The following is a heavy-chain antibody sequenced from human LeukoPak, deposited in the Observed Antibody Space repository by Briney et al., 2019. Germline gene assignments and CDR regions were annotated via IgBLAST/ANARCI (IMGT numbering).Heavy chain of an antibody. CDR2: ISYDGSNK. Sequence: PGGSLRLSCAASGFTFSSCAMHWVRQAPGKGLEWVAVISYDGSNKYYADSVKGRFTISRDNSKNTLYLQMNSLRAEDTAVYYCARDPRIKTTATSGPFDYWGQGTLVTVSS. D-gene: IGHD4-17*01. J-gene: IGHJ4*02. V-gene: IGHV3-30-3*01. CDR3: ARDPRIKTTATSGPFDY. CDR1: GFTFSSCA.